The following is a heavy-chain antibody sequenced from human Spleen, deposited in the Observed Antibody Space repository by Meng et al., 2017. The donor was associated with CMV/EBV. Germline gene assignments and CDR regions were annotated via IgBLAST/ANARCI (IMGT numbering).Heavy chain of an antibody. CDR2: VDPEDGAT. D-gene: IGHD5-12*01. J-gene: IGHJ5*02. CDR3: ASPTT. Sequence: PGATVKISCKVSGNTFTNYYVYWVQQAPGKGLEWMGLVDPEDGATEYAEKFQGRVTITADTSIETVYMELNFLTSEDTAVYYCASPTTWGQGTLVTVSS. CDR1: GNTFTNYY. V-gene: IGHV1-69-2*01.